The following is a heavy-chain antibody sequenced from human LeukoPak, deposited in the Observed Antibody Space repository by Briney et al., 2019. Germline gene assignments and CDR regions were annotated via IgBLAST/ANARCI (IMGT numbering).Heavy chain of an antibody. Sequence: GGSLRLSCAASGFAFSTYAMHWVRQAPGKGLEWVAFISYDGSNKKYADSVKGRFTISRDNAKNTLYLQMNSLGPEDTTVYYCAKESDAFDIWGQGTMVTVSS. CDR2: ISYDGSNK. V-gene: IGHV3-30*18. CDR3: AKESDAFDI. CDR1: GFAFSTYA. J-gene: IGHJ3*02.